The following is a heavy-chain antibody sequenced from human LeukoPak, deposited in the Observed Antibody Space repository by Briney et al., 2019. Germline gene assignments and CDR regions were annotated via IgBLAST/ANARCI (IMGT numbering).Heavy chain of an antibody. CDR3: AKSGTTLTVYYYMDV. CDR2: IDSDVSST. CDR1: GFTFSSYW. V-gene: IGHV3-74*01. Sequence: GGSLRLSCAASGFTFSSYWMHWVRQAPGKGLVWVSRIDSDVSSTSYADSVKGRFTISRDNAKNTLYLQMNSLRAEDTAVYYCAKSGTTLTVYYYMDVWGKGTTVTVSS. D-gene: IGHD1-1*01. J-gene: IGHJ6*03.